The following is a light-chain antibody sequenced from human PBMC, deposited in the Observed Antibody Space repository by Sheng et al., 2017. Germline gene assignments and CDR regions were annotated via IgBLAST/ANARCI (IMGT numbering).Light chain of an antibody. J-gene: IGKJ2*01. CDR2: GAS. CDR1: QSVRNN. CDR3: QQYYSTPYT. V-gene: IGKV3-15*01. Sequence: KVMTQSPATLSVSPGERATLSCRASQSVRNNLAWYQQKPGQAPRLLIYGASTRATGIPARFSGSGSGTEFTLTISSLQSEDFAVYYCQQYYSTPYTFGQGTKLEI.